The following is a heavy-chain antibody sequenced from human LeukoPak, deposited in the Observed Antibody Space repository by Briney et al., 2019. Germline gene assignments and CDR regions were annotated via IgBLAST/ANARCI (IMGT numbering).Heavy chain of an antibody. CDR1: GFTFSSYW. CDR3: ARDMEQWLVQDWYFDL. D-gene: IGHD6-19*01. J-gene: IGHJ2*01. Sequence: GGSLRLSCAASGFTFSSYWMCWVRQDPGKGLAWVSCIKTDGSITAYAGSVKGRFTISRDNAKNTLYLQMNILRAEDTAVYYCARDMEQWLVQDWYFDLWGRGTLVTVSS. CDR2: IKTDGSIT. V-gene: IGHV3-74*01.